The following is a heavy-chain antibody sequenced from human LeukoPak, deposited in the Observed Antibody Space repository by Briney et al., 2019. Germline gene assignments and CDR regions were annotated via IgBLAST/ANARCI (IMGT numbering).Heavy chain of an antibody. Sequence: GGSLRLSCAASGFTFSSYAMSWVRQAPGKGLEWVSAISGSGGSTYYADSVKGRFTISRDNSKNTLYLQMNSLRAEDTAVYYCAREYYCDSSGYSDGGYYYGMDVWGQGTTVTVSS. D-gene: IGHD3-22*01. J-gene: IGHJ6*02. CDR3: AREYYCDSSGYSDGGYYYGMDV. V-gene: IGHV3-23*01. CDR1: GFTFSSYA. CDR2: ISGSGGST.